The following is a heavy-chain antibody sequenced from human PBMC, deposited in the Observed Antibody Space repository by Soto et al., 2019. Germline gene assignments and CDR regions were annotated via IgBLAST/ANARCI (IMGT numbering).Heavy chain of an antibody. V-gene: IGHV1-46*01. J-gene: IGHJ4*02. CDR1: CASLSSHV. CDR3: AGAHSRASSVVAAQ. CDR2: LNPGPNSA. D-gene: IGHD2-15*01. Sequence: ASVKVSCKASCASLSSHVIHWVRQAPGEGIAWMGILNPGPNSASYPKEFQGRLMLISDIPSRTVYLQLSTLRSADTAVYYCAGAHSRASSVVAAQGGQRTLVT.